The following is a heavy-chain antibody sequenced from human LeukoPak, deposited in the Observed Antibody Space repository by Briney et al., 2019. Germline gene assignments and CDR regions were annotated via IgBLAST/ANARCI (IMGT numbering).Heavy chain of an antibody. CDR3: ARDGTYYDSSGGPDYYYMDV. Sequence: PSETLSLTCTVSGGSISSSSYFWGWIRQPPGKGLEWIGSIYYSGSTYYNPSLKSRVTISVDTSKNQFSLKLSSVTAADTAVYYCARDGTYYDSSGGPDYYYMDVWGKGTTVTVSS. J-gene: IGHJ6*03. V-gene: IGHV4-39*07. CDR2: IYYSGST. CDR1: GGSISSSSYF. D-gene: IGHD3-22*01.